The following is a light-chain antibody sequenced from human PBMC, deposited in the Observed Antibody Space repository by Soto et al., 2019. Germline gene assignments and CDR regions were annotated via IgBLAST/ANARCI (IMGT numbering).Light chain of an antibody. CDR1: SSDVGRYNY. V-gene: IGLV2-14*03. CDR2: DVS. CDR3: SSYRTTSVV. J-gene: IGLJ2*01. Sequence: QSALTQPASVSGSPGQSITISCTGSSSDVGRYNYVSWYQQHPVKAPKLMIYDVSSRPSGVSNRFSASKSGNTASLTISGLQAEDEADYYCSSYRTTSVVFGGWTKLTVL.